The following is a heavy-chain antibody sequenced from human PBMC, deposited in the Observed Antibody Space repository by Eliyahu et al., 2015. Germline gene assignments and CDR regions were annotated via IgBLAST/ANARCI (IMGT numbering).Heavy chain of an antibody. CDR3: ARDPEGGLDP. CDR1: GFXFSSYS. J-gene: IGHJ5*02. Sequence: EVQLVESGGGLVKPGGSLRLSCAASGFXFSSYSMNWVRQAPGKGLEXVSYISSSSSYIYYADSVKGRFTISRDNAKNSLYLQMNSLRAEDTAVYYCARDPEGGLDPWGQGTLVTVSS. D-gene: IGHD3-16*01. CDR2: ISSSSSYI. V-gene: IGHV3-21*01.